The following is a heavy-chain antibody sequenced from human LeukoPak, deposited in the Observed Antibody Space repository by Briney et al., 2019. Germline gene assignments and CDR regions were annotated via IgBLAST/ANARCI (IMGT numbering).Heavy chain of an antibody. CDR3: ARTWIQLWLRKNYHYMDV. CDR1: GYTFTGYY. Sequence: EASVKVSCKASGYTFTGYYMHWVRQAPGQGLEWMGWINPNSGGTNYAQKFKGRVTMTRDTSISTAYMELSRLRSDDTAVYYRARTWIQLWLRKNYHYMDVWGKGTTVTVSS. D-gene: IGHD5-18*01. V-gene: IGHV1-2*02. CDR2: INPNSGGT. J-gene: IGHJ6*03.